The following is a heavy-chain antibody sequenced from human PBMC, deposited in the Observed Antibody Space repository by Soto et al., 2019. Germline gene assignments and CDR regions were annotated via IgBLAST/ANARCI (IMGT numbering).Heavy chain of an antibody. CDR1: GGSFSGYY. Sequence: SETLSLTCAVYGGSFSGYYWSWIRQPPGKGLEWIAEINHSGSTNYNPSHKSRVTISVDTSKNQFSLKLSSVTAADTAVYYCASLLGYCSSTSCYTFDYWGQGTLVTVSS. J-gene: IGHJ4*02. V-gene: IGHV4-34*01. CDR3: ASLLGYCSSTSCYTFDY. D-gene: IGHD2-2*02. CDR2: INHSGST.